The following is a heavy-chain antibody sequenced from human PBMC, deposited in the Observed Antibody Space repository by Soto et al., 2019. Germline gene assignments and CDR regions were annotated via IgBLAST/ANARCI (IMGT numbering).Heavy chain of an antibody. CDR3: AAPRDIVGATPVNAFDI. CDR2: IVAGNVNT. V-gene: IGHV1-58*02. J-gene: IGHJ3*02. Sequence: GASGTVSCKAYRDTFSNYGMNWVRHAPEQRLEWMGSIVAGNVNTKYAQKFQERVTISRDMSTSTAYMELSSLRSEDTAVYYCAAPRDIVGATPVNAFDIWGQGTVVSVSS. CDR1: RDTFSNYG. D-gene: IGHD1-26*01.